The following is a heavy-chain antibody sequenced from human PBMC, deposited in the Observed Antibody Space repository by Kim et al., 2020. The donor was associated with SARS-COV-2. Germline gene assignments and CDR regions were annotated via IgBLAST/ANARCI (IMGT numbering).Heavy chain of an antibody. CDR1: GFYFSSSD. Sequence: GGSLRLSCAASGFYFSSSDMHWVRQVAGKGLEWVSAIGTDDETSYLDSVKGRFTVSREDAESVLYLQMNNLRDGDTAVYYCARQAKEYGSSKGQYYYYG. CDR2: IGTDDET. J-gene: IGHJ6*01. CDR3: ARQAKEYGSSKGQYYYYG. V-gene: IGHV3-13*04. D-gene: IGHD6-6*01.